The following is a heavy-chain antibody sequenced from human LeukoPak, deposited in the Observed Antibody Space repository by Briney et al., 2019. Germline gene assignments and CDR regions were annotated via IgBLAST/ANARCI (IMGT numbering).Heavy chain of an antibody. CDR1: GYTFTGYY. CDR3: ARDRRAYYYDSSGYRDY. D-gene: IGHD3-22*01. J-gene: IGHJ4*02. V-gene: IGHV1-2*02. Sequence: ASVKVSCKASGYTFTGYYMHWVRQAPGQGLEWMGWINPNSGGTNYAQKSQGRVTMTRDTSISTAYMELSRLRSDDTAVYYCARDRRAYYYDSSGYRDYWGQGTLVTVSS. CDR2: INPNSGGT.